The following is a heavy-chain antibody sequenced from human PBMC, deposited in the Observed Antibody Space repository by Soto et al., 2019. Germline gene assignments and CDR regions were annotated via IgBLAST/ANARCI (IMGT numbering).Heavy chain of an antibody. CDR2: VHYGGGT. CDR1: GDSSGDYH. J-gene: IGHJ4*02. V-gene: IGHV4-31*03. CDR3: ARDPRDGLGNFDY. Sequence: KTSETLSLTCTVSGDSSGDYHWSWIRQLPGKGLEWIGCVHYGGGTIYNPSLRSRVIVSEDTSKNQFFLKLTSVTAADTAVYYCARDPRDGLGNFDYWGRGILVTVSS.